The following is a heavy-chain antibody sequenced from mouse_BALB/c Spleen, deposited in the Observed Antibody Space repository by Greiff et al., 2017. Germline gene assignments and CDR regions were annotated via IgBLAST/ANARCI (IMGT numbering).Heavy chain of an antibody. D-gene: IGHD2-10*02. CDR3: ARSGYGNYLFAY. CDR2: ILPGSGST. CDR1: GYTFSSYW. J-gene: IGHJ3*01. V-gene: IGHV1-9*01. Sequence: VQLVESGAELVKPGASVKISCKATGYTFSSYWIEWVKQRPGHGLEWIGEILPGSGSTNYNEKFKGKATFTADTSSNTAYMQLSSLTSEDSAVYYCARSGYGNYLFAYWGQGTLVTVSA.